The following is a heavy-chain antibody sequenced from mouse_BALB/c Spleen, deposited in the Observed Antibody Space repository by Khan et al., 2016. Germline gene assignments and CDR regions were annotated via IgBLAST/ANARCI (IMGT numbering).Heavy chain of an antibody. CDR1: GYSITSDYA. D-gene: IGHD2-2*01. CDR2: ISYSGST. Sequence: EVQLQESGPGLVKPSQSLSLTCTVTGYSITSDYAWNWIRQFPGNKLEWMGYISYSGSTSYNPSLKSRISITRDTSKNQFFLQLNSVTTEDTATDYCERSYGYRGFAYWGQGTLVTVSA. CDR3: ERSYGYRGFAY. J-gene: IGHJ3*01. V-gene: IGHV3-2*02.